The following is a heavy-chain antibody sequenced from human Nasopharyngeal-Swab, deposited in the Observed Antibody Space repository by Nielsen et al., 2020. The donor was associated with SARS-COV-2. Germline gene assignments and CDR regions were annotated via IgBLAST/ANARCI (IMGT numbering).Heavy chain of an antibody. CDR1: GFTFSSYG. CDR2: ISYDGSNK. CDR3: AKDGSYWFDY. Sequence: GGSLRLSFAASGFTFSSYGMHWVRQAPGKGLEWVAVISYDGSNKYYADSVKGRFTISRDNSKNTLYLQMNSLRAEDTAVYYCAKDGSYWFDYWGQGTLVTVSS. D-gene: IGHD1-26*01. V-gene: IGHV3-30*18. J-gene: IGHJ4*02.